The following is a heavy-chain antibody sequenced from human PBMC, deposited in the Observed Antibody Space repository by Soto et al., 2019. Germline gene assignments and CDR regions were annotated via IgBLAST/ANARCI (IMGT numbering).Heavy chain of an antibody. V-gene: IGHV4-59*02. CDR2: VYYSGTT. CDR3: ARGRSHEWELLVQYFDY. J-gene: IGHJ4*02. D-gene: IGHD1-26*01. CDR1: GGSVSNSY. Sequence: QVQLQESGPGLVTPSETLSLTCTVSGGSVSNSYWGWIRQPPGTGLEWVAYVYYSGTTNYNPCPGIRVTISVDKSKNPFSLKMTSVTGADTAVYYCARGRSHEWELLVQYFDYWGQGTLVTVSS.